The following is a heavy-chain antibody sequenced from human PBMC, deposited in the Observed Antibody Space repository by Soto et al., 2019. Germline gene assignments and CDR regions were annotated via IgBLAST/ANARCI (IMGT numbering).Heavy chain of an antibody. V-gene: IGHV3-23*01. D-gene: IGHD3-22*01. CDR2: ISGSGDRT. CDR3: VKDDGGYPSTAPH. Sequence: EVQLLESGGGLVQPGGSLRLSCAASGITISNYPMSWVRQAPGKGLDWVSGISGSGDRTYYADSAKGRFTISKDISKNSLSLQLYSLGVEDTAVYFCVKDDGGYPSTAPHWGQGTLVTVFS. J-gene: IGHJ4*02. CDR1: GITISNYP.